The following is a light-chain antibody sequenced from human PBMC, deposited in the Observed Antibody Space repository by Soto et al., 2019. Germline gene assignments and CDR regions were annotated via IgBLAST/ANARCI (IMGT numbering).Light chain of an antibody. CDR3: SSYSNKNTLVV. J-gene: IGLJ3*02. V-gene: IGLV2-14*01. CDR1: SSDVGGYNF. Sequence: QSALTQPASVSGSPGQSITISCIGTSSDVGGYNFVSWYQQHPGKAPTLMIYEVNNRPSWVSNRFSGSKSGNTASLTISGLQAEDEADYYCSSYSNKNTLVVFGGGTKVTVL. CDR2: EVN.